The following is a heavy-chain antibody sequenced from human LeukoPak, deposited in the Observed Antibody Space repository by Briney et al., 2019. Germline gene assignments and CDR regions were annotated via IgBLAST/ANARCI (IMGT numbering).Heavy chain of an antibody. CDR3: ARFMTTVNSLDY. CDR2: IHYSENT. Sequence: PSETLSLTCTVSGGSISSGDYYWSWIRQPPGKGLEWVGYIHYSENTYYNPSLESRVTISGDTSKNQFSLKLNSVTAADTAVYYCARFMTTVNSLDYWGRGTLVTVSS. CDR1: GGSISSGDYY. J-gene: IGHJ4*02. D-gene: IGHD4-17*01. V-gene: IGHV4-30-4*01.